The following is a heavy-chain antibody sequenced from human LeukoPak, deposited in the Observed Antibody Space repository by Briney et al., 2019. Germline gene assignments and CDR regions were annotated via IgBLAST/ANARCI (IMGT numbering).Heavy chain of an antibody. Sequence: GGSLRLSCAASGFTFSNYNMNWVRQAPGKGLEWVSSISSSSSYIYYADSVKGRFTISRDNAKNSLYLQMNSLRAEDTAVYYCARDPNYYDSSGYVDVWGKGTTVTVSS. D-gene: IGHD3-22*01. CDR2: ISSSSSYI. CDR3: ARDPNYYDSSGYVDV. CDR1: GFTFSNYN. V-gene: IGHV3-21*01. J-gene: IGHJ6*04.